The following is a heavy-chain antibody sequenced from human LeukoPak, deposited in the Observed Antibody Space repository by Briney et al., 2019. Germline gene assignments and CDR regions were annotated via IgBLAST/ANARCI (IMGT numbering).Heavy chain of an antibody. CDR3: ARSVAGTSAPFDP. CDR1: GGTLSSYA. J-gene: IGHJ5*02. CDR2: IIPIFGTA. Sequence: ASVKVSCKASGGTLSSYAISWVRQAPGQGLEWMGGIIPIFGTANYAQKFQGRVTITADESTSTAYMELSSLRSEDTAVYYCARSVAGTSAPFDPWGQGTLVTVSS. V-gene: IGHV1-69*13. D-gene: IGHD6-19*01.